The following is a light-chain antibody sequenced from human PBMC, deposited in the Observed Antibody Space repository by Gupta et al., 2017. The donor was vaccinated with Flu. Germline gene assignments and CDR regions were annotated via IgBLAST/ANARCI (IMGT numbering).Light chain of an antibody. V-gene: IGLV3-25*03. Sequence: SYELTQPPSVSVSPGQTATITCSGDTLSTQYTYWYQQKPGQAPILVIFKDTERPSGIPERFFASNSGTTVTLTISGVQAEDEAAYYCQSADSSGSYVVFGGGTQLTV. CDR3: QSADSSGSYVV. CDR1: TLSTQY. CDR2: KDT. J-gene: IGLJ3*02.